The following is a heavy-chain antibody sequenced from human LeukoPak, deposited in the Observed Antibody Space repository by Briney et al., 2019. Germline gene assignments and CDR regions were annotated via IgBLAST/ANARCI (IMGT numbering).Heavy chain of an antibody. J-gene: IGHJ4*02. CDR1: GGSFSGYY. D-gene: IGHD4-17*01. Sequence: SETLSLTCAVYGGSFSGYYWSWIRQPPGKGLEWIGEINHSGSTNYNPSLKSRVTISVDTSKNQFSLKLSSAAAADTAVYYCARGLQYYGDYVSWGQGTLVTVSS. CDR3: ARGLQYYGDYVS. V-gene: IGHV4-34*01. CDR2: INHSGST.